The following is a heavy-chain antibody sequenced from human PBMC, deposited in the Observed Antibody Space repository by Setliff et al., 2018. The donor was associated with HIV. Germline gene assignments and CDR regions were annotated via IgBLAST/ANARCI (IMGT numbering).Heavy chain of an antibody. CDR3: ARSKTFYDFWGGYYTHGAFKI. V-gene: IGHV4-39*01. CDR2: ILYGGNT. Sequence: PSETLSLTCTVSGGSISSSSYYWSWIRQPPGKGPEWIANILYGGNTYYNPSLKSRVTISVDTSKNQFALNLTSVTAADTAVYYCARSKTFYDFWGGYYTHGAFKIWGLGTMVTVSS. CDR1: GGSISSSSYY. D-gene: IGHD3-3*01. J-gene: IGHJ3*02.